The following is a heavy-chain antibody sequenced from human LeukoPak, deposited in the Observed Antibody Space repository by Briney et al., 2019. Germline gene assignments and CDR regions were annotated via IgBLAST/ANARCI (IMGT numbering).Heavy chain of an antibody. V-gene: IGHV1-2*02. CDR2: INPNSGGT. CDR3: ARARQAAAGTSPFDY. CDR1: GYTFTGYY. J-gene: IGHJ4*02. D-gene: IGHD6-13*01. Sequence: ASVKVSCKASGYTFTGYYMHWVRQAPGQGLEWMGWINPNSGGTNYAQKFQGRVTMTRDTSISTAYMELSRLRSDDTAVYYCARARQAAAGTSPFDYWGQGTLVTVSS.